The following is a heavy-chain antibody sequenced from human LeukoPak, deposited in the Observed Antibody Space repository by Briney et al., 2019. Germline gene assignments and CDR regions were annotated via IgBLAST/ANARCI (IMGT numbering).Heavy chain of an antibody. CDR1: GYTFTGYY. CDR3: ARSGGFCSGATCYNYMDV. Sequence: GASVKVSCKASGYTFTGYYMHWVRQAPGQGLEWMGGIIPIFGTANHAQKFQGRVTITADESTSTAYMELSSLRSEDTAVYYCARSGGFCSGATCYNYMDVWGKGTTVTISS. V-gene: IGHV1-69*13. J-gene: IGHJ6*03. CDR2: IIPIFGTA. D-gene: IGHD2-15*01.